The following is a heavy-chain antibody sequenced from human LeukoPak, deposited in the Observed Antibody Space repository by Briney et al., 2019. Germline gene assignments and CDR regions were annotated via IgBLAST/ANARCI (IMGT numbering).Heavy chain of an antibody. J-gene: IGHJ4*02. CDR3: ARRGVGPTRLYYFDY. Sequence: KSSETLSLTCTVSGGSISSSSYYWGRIRQPPGKGLEWIGTIYYSGSTYYNLSLKSRVTISVDTSKKQFSLKLSSVTAADTAEYYCARRGVGPTRLYYFDYWGQGTLVTVSS. CDR2: IYYSGST. CDR1: GGSISSSSYY. V-gene: IGHV4-39*01. D-gene: IGHD1-26*01.